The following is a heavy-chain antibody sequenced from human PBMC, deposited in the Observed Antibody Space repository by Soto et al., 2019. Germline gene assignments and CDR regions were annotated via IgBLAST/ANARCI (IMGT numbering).Heavy chain of an antibody. Sequence: SETLSLTCTVSGGSISSYYWSWIRQPPGKGLEWIGYIYYSGSTNYNPSLQSRVTISVDTSKNQFSLKLSSVTAADTAVYYCARESSGYYYTARWFDPWGQGTLVTVSS. D-gene: IGHD3-22*01. J-gene: IGHJ5*02. V-gene: IGHV4-59*01. CDR1: GGSISSYY. CDR3: ARESSGYYYTARWFDP. CDR2: IYYSGST.